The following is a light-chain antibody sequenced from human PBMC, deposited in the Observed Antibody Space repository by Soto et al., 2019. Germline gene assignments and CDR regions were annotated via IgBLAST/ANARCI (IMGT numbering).Light chain of an antibody. CDR1: QSISSW. CDR3: QQYIRYSWP. CDR2: DAS. Sequence: DIQMTQSPSTLSASVGDRVTITCRASQSISSWLAWYQQKPGKAPKLLIVDASSLESRVPSRFSGSGSGTEFTLTISSLQPDDFATYYCQQYIRYSWPLGQGTKVEIK. V-gene: IGKV1-5*01. J-gene: IGKJ1*01.